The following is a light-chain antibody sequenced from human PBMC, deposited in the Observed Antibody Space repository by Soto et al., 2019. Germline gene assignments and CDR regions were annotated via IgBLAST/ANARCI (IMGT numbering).Light chain of an antibody. CDR1: SSNIGAGYD. CDR2: GYI. CDR3: QSYDSSLNFVV. Sequence: QSVLTQPPSVSGAPGQRVTISCTGSSSNIGAGYDVHWYQQLPGTAPKLLIYGYINRPSGVPDRFSGSRSGTSASLAITGLQAEDEADYYCQSYDSSLNFVVFGGGTQLTVL. J-gene: IGLJ2*01. V-gene: IGLV1-40*01.